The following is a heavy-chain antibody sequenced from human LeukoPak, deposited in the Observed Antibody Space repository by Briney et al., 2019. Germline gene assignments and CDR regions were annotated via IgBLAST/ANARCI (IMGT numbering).Heavy chain of an antibody. Sequence: TGGSLRLSCAASGFTVSSNYMSWVRQAPGKGLEWVSIIYSGGSTYYADSVKGRFTISRDNSKSTLYLQMNSLRAEDTAVYYCARVIAARERAWFGELRLYYYYYMDVWGKGTTVTISS. CDR2: IYSGGST. V-gene: IGHV3-66*01. D-gene: IGHD3-10*01. CDR3: ARVIAARERAWFGELRLYYYYYMDV. J-gene: IGHJ6*03. CDR1: GFTVSSNY.